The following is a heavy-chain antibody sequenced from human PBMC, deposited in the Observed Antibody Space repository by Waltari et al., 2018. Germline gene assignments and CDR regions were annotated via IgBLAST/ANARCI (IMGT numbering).Heavy chain of an antibody. CDR1: GYTFTSYA. CDR2: INAGNGNT. D-gene: IGHD3-10*01. J-gene: IGHJ5*02. V-gene: IGHV1-3*01. CDR3: AKDRGPYGSGSYNWFDP. Sequence: QVQLVQSGAEVKKPGASVKVSCKASGYTFTSYAMHWVRQAPGQRLEWMGWINAGNGNTKYSRKFHGRVTITRDKSASTAYMELSSLRSEDTAVYYCAKDRGPYGSGSYNWFDPWGQGTLVTVSS.